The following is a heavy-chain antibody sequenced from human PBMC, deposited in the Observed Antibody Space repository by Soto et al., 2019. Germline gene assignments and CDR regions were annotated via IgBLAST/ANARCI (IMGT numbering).Heavy chain of an antibody. CDR3: AKDRAFYYFDY. J-gene: IGHJ4*02. CDR2: ISYDGSNK. V-gene: IGHV3-30*18. D-gene: IGHD3-16*01. CDR1: GFTFSSYG. Sequence: PGGSLRLSCAASGFTFSSYGMHWVRQAPGKGLEWVAVISYDGSNKYYADYVKGRFTISRDNSKNTLYLQMNSLRAEDTAVYYCAKDRAFYYFDYWGQGTLVTVSS.